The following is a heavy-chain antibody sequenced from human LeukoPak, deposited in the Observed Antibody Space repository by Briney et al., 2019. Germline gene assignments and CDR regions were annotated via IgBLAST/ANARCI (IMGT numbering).Heavy chain of an antibody. V-gene: IGHV3-30*02. Sequence: GGSLRLSCGASGFTFSSYGIHWVRQAPGKGLEWVAFIRYDGSNQYHADSVKGRFTISRDNSENTLYLQMTSLRAEDTAVYYCARSSITLVRGAFDIWGQGTTVSVSS. CDR3: ARSSITLVRGAFDI. J-gene: IGHJ3*02. CDR1: GFTFSSYG. D-gene: IGHD3-10*01. CDR2: IRYDGSNQ.